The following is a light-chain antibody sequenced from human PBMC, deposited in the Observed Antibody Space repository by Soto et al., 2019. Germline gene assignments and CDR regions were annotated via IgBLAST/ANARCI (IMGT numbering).Light chain of an antibody. J-gene: IGKJ1*01. CDR2: KAS. CDR3: QQYKDNPWT. V-gene: IGKV1-5*03. CDR1: QNIVDW. Sequence: DIQMTQSPSTLSASVGDRVTFACLASQNIVDWLAWYQQKPGKAPKLLIYKASNLESGVPSRFGGSGSGSEFTLTISNLQPDDFATYYCQQYKDNPWTFGQGTKVDI.